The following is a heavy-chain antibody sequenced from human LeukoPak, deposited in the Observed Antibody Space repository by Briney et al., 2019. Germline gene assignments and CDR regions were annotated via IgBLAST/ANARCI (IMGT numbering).Heavy chain of an antibody. V-gene: IGHV3-23*01. D-gene: IGHD4-11*01. CDR2: ISGSGGST. CDR1: GFTFSSYA. J-gene: IGHJ4*02. CDR3: ARDHDYSNYYFDY. Sequence: GGSLRLSCAASGFTFSSYAMSWVRQAPGKGLEWVSAISGSGGSTYYADSVKGRFTISRDNSKNTLCLQMNSLRAEDTAVYYCARDHDYSNYYFDYWGQGTLVTVSS.